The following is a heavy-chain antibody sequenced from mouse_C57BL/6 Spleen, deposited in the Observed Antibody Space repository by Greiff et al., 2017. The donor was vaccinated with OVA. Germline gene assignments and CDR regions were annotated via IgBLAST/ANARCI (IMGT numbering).Heavy chain of an antibody. CDR1: GYSFTGYF. CDR2: INPYNGDT. J-gene: IGHJ2*01. Sequence: VQLKQSGPALVKPGDSVKISCKASGYSFTGYFMNWVMQSHGKSLEWIGRINPYNGDTFYNQKFKGKATLTVDKSSSTAHMELRSLTSEDSAVYYCARYYYVNYGGFDYWGQGTTRTVSS. V-gene: IGHV1-20*01. CDR3: ARYYYVNYGGFDY. D-gene: IGHD2-1*01.